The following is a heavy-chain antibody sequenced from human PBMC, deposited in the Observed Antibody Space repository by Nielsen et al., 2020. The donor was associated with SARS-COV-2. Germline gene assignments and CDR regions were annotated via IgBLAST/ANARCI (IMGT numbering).Heavy chain of an antibody. CDR3: ARAMGSIWPPNY. CDR1: GFNFNAFA. Sequence: GESLKISCVTSGFNFNAFAFHWVRQAPGKGLEWVSVISYDGTHETYSDSVRGRFSISRDASTSTVYLQMDSLKTEDTAVYYCARAMGSIWPPNYWGQGTLVTVSS. D-gene: IGHD6-13*01. J-gene: IGHJ4*02. CDR2: ISYDGTHE. V-gene: IGHV3-30*04.